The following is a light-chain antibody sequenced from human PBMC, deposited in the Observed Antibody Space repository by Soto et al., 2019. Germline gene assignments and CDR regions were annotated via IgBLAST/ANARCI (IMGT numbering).Light chain of an antibody. J-gene: IGLJ2*01. CDR3: SSYGGRSNLV. CDR2: EVN. CDR1: SSDVGAYKF. Sequence: QSALTQPPSASGSPGQSVTISCTGTSSDVGAYKFVSWYQLHPGKAPKLMIYEVNVRPSGVPDRFSGSKSGNTASLTVSGLQVEDEAHYYCSSYGGRSNLVFGGGTKLTVL. V-gene: IGLV2-8*01.